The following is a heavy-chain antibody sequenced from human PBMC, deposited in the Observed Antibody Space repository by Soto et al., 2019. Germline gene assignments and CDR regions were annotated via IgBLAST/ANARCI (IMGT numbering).Heavy chain of an antibody. Sequence: QVQLVQSGAEVKKPGSSVKVSCKASGGTFSSYAISWVRQAPGQGLEWMGGIIPIFGTTNYAQKFQGRVTITADESTSTACMERSSLRSEDTAVYYCARGRLYCSGGSCYSDWFDPWGQGTLVTVSS. D-gene: IGHD2-15*01. V-gene: IGHV1-69*12. J-gene: IGHJ5*02. CDR3: ARGRLYCSGGSCYSDWFDP. CDR1: GGTFSSYA. CDR2: IIPIFGTT.